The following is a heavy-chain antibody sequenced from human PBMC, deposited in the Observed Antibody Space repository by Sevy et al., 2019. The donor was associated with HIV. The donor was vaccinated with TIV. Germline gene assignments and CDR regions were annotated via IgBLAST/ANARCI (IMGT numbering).Heavy chain of an antibody. CDR2: ISSSSSYT. CDR3: AKKRKSIVGATAGYFQH. V-gene: IGHV3-21*04. CDR1: GFTFSSYS. D-gene: IGHD1-26*01. J-gene: IGHJ1*01. Sequence: GGSLRLSCAASGFTFSSYSMNWVRQAPGKGLEWVSSISSSSSYTYYADSVKGRFTISRDNSKNTLYLQMNSLRAEDTAVYYCAKKRKSIVGATAGYFQHWGQGTLVTVSS.